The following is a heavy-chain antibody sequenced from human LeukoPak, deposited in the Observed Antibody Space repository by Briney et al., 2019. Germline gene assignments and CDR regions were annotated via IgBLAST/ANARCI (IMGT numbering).Heavy chain of an antibody. CDR2: ISSSSTYI. J-gene: IGHJ4*02. V-gene: IGHV3-21*01. CDR1: GFTFGSHT. Sequence: AGGSLRLSCAASGFTFGSHTMLWVRQPPGKGLEWVSSISSSSTYIYYAESVKGRFTISRDNAKNTLYLQMNSLGAEDTAVYYCARRKNDSSGPDDYWGQGTLVTVSS. D-gene: IGHD3-22*01. CDR3: ARRKNDSSGPDDY.